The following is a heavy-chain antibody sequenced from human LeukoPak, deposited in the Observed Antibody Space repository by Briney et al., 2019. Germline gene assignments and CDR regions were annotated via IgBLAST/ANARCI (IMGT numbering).Heavy chain of an antibody. V-gene: IGHV3-21*01. CDR1: GFTFSSYS. CDR2: ISSSSSYI. J-gene: IGHJ4*02. D-gene: IGHD3-22*01. CDR3: ARALHSSGHYSPFDY. Sequence: GGSLRLSCAASGFTFSSYSMNWVRQAPGKGLEWVSSISSSSSYIYYADSVKGRFTISRDNAKNSLYLQMNSLRAEDTAVYYCARALHSSGHYSPFDYWGQGTLVTVSS.